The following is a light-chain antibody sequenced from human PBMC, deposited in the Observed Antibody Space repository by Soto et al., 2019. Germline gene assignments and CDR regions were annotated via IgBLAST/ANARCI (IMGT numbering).Light chain of an antibody. CDR2: VNSDGSH. J-gene: IGLJ3*02. V-gene: IGLV4-69*01. Sequence: QLVLTQSPSASASLGASVKLTCTLSSGHSNYAIAWHQQQSGKGPRYFMKVNSDGSHNKGDGIPDRFSGSSSGAERYLAISSLQSEDEADYYCQTWGTGIWVFGGGTKLTVL. CDR3: QTWGTGIWV. CDR1: SGHSNYA.